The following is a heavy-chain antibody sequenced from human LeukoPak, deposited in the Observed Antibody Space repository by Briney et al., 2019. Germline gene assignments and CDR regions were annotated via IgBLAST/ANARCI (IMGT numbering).Heavy chain of an antibody. D-gene: IGHD3-10*01. CDR1: GVTFSNYA. J-gene: IGHJ6*03. CDR2: IIPIFGTA. Sequence: ASVKVSCKASGVTFSNYAISWVRQAPGQRLEWVGGIIPIFGTANYAKKFQGRVTITAEESTSTACMELSSLRSEDTAVYYCARAITMVRDPMDYYYYMDVWGKGTTVTVSS. V-gene: IGHV1-69*13. CDR3: ARAITMVRDPMDYYYYMDV.